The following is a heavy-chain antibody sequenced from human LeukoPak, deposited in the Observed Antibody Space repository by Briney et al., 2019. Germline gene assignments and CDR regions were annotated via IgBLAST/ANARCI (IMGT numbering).Heavy chain of an antibody. CDR3: ARSSSSWYNYFDY. D-gene: IGHD6-13*01. CDR2: ISPKSGGT. CDR1: GYTFTGYY. J-gene: IGHJ4*02. V-gene: IGHV1-2*02. Sequence: ASVKVSCKASGYTFTGYYMHWVRQAPGQGLEWMGWISPKSGGTNYAQKFQGRVTMTRDTSISTAYMELSRLRSDDTAVYYCARSSSSWYNYFDYWGQGTLVTVSS.